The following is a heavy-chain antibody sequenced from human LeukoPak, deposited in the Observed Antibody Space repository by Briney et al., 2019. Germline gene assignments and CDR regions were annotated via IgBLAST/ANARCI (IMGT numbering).Heavy chain of an antibody. CDR2: IYYSGST. V-gene: IGHV4-59*12. D-gene: IGHD6-19*01. CDR1: GGSISSYY. CDR3: ASGSLPGIAVTGTHNAFDI. Sequence: SETLSLTCTVSGGSISSYYWSWIRQPPGKGLEWIGYIYYSGSTNYNPSLKSRVSISVDTSKNQLSLRVNSVTVADTAVYYCASGSLPGIAVTGTHNAFDIWGQGTVVTVSS. J-gene: IGHJ3*02.